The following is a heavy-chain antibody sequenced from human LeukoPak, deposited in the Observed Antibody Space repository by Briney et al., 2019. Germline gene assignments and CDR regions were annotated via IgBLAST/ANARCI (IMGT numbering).Heavy chain of an antibody. V-gene: IGHV3-23*01. CDR2: ISISGCST. CDR3: AQADGSSGWHGDAY. J-gene: IGHJ4*02. Sequence: GGSLILSCASSGFTFSCYAMSWVRQAPGKWLECVSAISISGCSTYYADSVKGRFTISRDNSKNILYLQTTSLRPADPPVYYRAQADGSSGWHGDAYWGQGTLVTVSS. D-gene: IGHD6-19*01. CDR1: GFTFSCYA.